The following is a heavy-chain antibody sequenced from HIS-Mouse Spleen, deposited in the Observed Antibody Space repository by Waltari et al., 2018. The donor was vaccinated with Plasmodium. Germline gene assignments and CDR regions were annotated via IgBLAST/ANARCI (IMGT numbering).Heavy chain of an antibody. D-gene: IGHD1-26*01. V-gene: IGHV4-39*01. J-gene: IGHJ4*02. CDR3: ARRGGSYYYFDY. Sequence: QLQLQESGPGLVKPSETLSLTCTVSGGSISSSSYSWGWIRQPPGKGLEGIGSIYYSGRTYYNPSLKSRVTISVDTSKNQFSLKLSSVTAADTAVYYCARRGGSYYYFDYWGQGTLVTVSS. CDR1: GGSISSSSYS. CDR2: IYYSGRT.